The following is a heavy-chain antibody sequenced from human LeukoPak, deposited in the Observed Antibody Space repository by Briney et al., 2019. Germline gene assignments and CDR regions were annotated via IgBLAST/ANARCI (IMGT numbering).Heavy chain of an antibody. CDR2: INHSGGT. Sequence: PSETLSLTCAVYGGSFSGYYWSWIRQPPGKGLEWIGEINHSGGTNYNPSLKSRVTISVDTSKNQFSLKLSSVTAADTAVYYCARGRLLWFGELLGFDYWGQGTLVTVSS. CDR3: ARGRLLWFGELLGFDY. V-gene: IGHV4-34*01. CDR1: GGSFSGYY. D-gene: IGHD3-10*01. J-gene: IGHJ4*02.